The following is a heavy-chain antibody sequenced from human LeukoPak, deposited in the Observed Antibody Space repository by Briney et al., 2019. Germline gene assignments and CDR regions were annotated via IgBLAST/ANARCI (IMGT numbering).Heavy chain of an antibody. CDR1: RLTFSHYW. Sequence: GGSLRLSCAASRLTFSHYWMSWVRQAPGKGLEWVANIRQDGNEKYYVDSLKGRFTISRDNAKDSLYLQMNNLRAEDTAVYYCARDSRIQLFSRKNYYYYMDVWGKGTTVTVSS. CDR2: IRQDGNEK. CDR3: ARDSRIQLFSRKNYYYYMDV. D-gene: IGHD5-18*01. J-gene: IGHJ6*03. V-gene: IGHV3-7*01.